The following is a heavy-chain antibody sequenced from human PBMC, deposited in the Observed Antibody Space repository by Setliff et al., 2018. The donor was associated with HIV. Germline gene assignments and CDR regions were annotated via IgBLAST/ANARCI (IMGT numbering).Heavy chain of an antibody. CDR2: INGGNGNT. Sequence: SVKVSCKAPGYTFTTYAMHWVRQAPGPRLEWMGWINGGNGNTEYSQKFQGRVTITRDISASTAYMELSSLSSEDTAVYSCARDPNQVGAVAGPLDYWGQGTQVTVSS. J-gene: IGHJ4*02. D-gene: IGHD6-19*01. CDR1: GYTFTTYA. V-gene: IGHV1-3*01. CDR3: ARDPNQVGAVAGPLDY.